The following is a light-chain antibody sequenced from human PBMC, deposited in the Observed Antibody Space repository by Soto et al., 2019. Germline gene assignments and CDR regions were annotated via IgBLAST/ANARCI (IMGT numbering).Light chain of an antibody. CDR1: QDIGTE. Sequence: AIQMTQSPSSLSVSVGDRVTITCRASQDIGTELGWYQQKPGKAPRLLIYGTFSLQSGVPSRFSGSGSGTEFTLTISSLQPDDFATYYCLQDSKYPRTFGQGTKVEVK. CDR3: LQDSKYPRT. J-gene: IGKJ1*01. V-gene: IGKV1-6*01. CDR2: GTF.